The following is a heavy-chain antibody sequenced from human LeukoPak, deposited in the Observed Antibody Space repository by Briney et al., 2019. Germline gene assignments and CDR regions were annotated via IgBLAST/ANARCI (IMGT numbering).Heavy chain of an antibody. CDR2: INPNSGGT. V-gene: IGHV1-2*02. CDR1: GYTFTGYY. D-gene: IGHD3-9*01. CDR3: ARTPLRYFDWSMGTFDY. J-gene: IGHJ4*02. Sequence: ASVKVSCKASGYTFTGYYMHWVQQAPGQGLEWMGWINPNSGGTNYAQKFQGRVTMTRDTSISTAYMELSRLRSDDTAVYYCARTPLRYFDWSMGTFDYWGQGTLVTVSS.